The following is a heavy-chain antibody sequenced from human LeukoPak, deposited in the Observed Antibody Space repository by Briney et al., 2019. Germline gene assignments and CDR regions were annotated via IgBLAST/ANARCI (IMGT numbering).Heavy chain of an antibody. CDR3: ARGAPCGRYCTGGRCYAH. CDR2: INPNRGNT. J-gene: IGHJ1*01. Sequence: ASVKVSCKASGYSFTRYDINGVRQATGQGREWMGWINPNRGNTGYAQKFQGRVTMTRNTSISTAYLELSSLRPEDTAVYYCARGAPCGRYCTGGRCYAHRGQGTLV. D-gene: IGHD2-15*01. V-gene: IGHV1-8*01. CDR1: GYSFTRYD.